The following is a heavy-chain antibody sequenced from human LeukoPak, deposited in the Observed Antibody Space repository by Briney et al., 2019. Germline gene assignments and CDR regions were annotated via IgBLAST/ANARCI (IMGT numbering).Heavy chain of an antibody. CDR2: ISSSSIYT. CDR1: GFALSDYY. D-gene: IGHD3-10*01. V-gene: IGHV3-11*06. J-gene: IGHJ5*02. CDR3: AREGLLWFGEPPRKWFGP. Sequence: GGSLRLSCAASGFALSDYYMSWIRQAPGKGLEWVSYISSSSIYTNYADSVKGRFTISRDSSKNTLYLQMNSLRAEDTAVYYCAREGLLWFGEPPRKWFGPWGQGTLVTVSS.